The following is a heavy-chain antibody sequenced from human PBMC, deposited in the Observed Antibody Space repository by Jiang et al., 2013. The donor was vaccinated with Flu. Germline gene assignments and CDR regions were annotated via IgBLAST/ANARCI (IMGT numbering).Heavy chain of an antibody. D-gene: IGHD2-15*01. CDR1: GDSVSSNSVV. CDR2: TYYRSKWYN. CDR3: AREREGECSGGSCYSLFDY. Sequence: SQTLSLTCAISGDSVSSNSVVWNWIRQSPSRGLEWLGRTYYRSKWYNDYALSVKSRMIINTDTSKNQFSLQLNSVTPEDTAVYYCAREREGECSGGSCYSLFDYWGQGTLVTVSS. V-gene: IGHV6-1*01. J-gene: IGHJ4*02.